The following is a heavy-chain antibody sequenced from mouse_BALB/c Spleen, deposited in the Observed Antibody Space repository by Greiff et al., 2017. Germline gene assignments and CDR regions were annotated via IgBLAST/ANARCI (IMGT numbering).Heavy chain of an antibody. V-gene: IGHV3-2*02. J-gene: IGHJ4*01. Sequence: VQLQQSGPGLVKPSQSLSLTCTVTGYSITSDYAWNWIRQFPGNKLEWMGYISYSGSTSYNPSLKSRISITRDTSKNQFFLQLNSVTTEDTATYYCARCEYYDYDDYAMDYWGQGTSVTVSS. CDR3: ARCEYYDYDDYAMDY. CDR1: GYSITSDYA. D-gene: IGHD2-4*01. CDR2: ISYSGST.